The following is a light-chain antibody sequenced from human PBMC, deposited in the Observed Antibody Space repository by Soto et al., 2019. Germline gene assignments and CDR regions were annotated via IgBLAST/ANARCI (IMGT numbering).Light chain of an antibody. Sequence: ETVLTQSPGTLSLSPGERATLSCRARQSVSSNYLAWYQQKPGQAPRLLIYGASSRATGIPDRFSGSGSGTDFTLTISRLEPEDFAVYYCQQYGGSPPQTFGQGTKVEIK. V-gene: IGKV3-20*01. CDR2: GAS. J-gene: IGKJ1*01. CDR1: QSVSSNY. CDR3: QQYGGSPPQT.